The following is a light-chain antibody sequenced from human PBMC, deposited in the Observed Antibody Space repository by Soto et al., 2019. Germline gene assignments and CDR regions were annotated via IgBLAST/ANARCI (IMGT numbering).Light chain of an antibody. CDR2: EIS. CDR3: CSYTTSSTWV. CDR1: SRDVGAYKY. J-gene: IGLJ3*02. Sequence: QSVLTQPASVSGSPGPSITISCTGTSRDVGAYKYVSWYLQHSGKAPKLIIYEISHRPSGVSDRFSGSKSGNTASLTISGLQAEDEADFYCCSYTTSSTWVFGGGTKLTVL. V-gene: IGLV2-14*03.